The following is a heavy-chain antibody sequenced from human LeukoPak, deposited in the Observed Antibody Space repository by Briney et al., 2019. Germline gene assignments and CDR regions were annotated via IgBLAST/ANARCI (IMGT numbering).Heavy chain of an antibody. J-gene: IGHJ4*02. CDR3: ARFEDDFWSGYYSG. CDR2: IIPIFGTA. D-gene: IGHD3-3*01. V-gene: IGHV1-69*05. CDR1: GGTFSSYA. Sequence: ASVQFSCQASGGTFSSYAISWVRPAPGQGLEWMGGIIPIFGTANYAQKFQGRVTITTDESTSTAYMELSSLRSEDTAVYYCARFEDDFWSGYYSGWGQGTLVTVSS.